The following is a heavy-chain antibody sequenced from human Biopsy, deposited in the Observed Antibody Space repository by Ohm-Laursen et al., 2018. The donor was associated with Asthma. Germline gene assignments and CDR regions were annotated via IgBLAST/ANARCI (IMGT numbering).Heavy chain of an antibody. CDR2: ISFDGTNK. V-gene: IGHV3-30*03. Sequence: SLRLSCAASIFIFRNYAMHWVRQSPDKGLEWVAVISFDGTNKYYADSVKGRFTISRDNSKNTLDLQMNSLRAEDSAVYYCARVDGVVEPATRMGGMDVWGQGTTVTVSS. J-gene: IGHJ6*02. D-gene: IGHD2-15*01. CDR3: ARVDGVVEPATRMGGMDV. CDR1: IFIFRNYA.